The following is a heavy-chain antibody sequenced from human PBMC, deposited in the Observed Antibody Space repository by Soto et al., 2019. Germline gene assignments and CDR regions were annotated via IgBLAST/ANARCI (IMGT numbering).Heavy chain of an antibody. Sequence: GGSLRLSCAASGFTFSSYGMHWVRQAPGKGLEWVAVISYDGSNKYYADSVKGRFTISRDNSKNTLYLQMNSLRAEDTAVYYFAKDHQAAAGTPRPWFDPWGQGTLVTVSS. J-gene: IGHJ5*02. CDR3: AKDHQAAAGTPRPWFDP. CDR2: ISYDGSNK. D-gene: IGHD6-13*01. CDR1: GFTFSSYG. V-gene: IGHV3-30*18.